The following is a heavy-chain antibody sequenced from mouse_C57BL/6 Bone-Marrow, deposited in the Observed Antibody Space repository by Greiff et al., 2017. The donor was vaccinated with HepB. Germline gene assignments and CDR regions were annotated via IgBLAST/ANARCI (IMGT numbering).Heavy chain of an antibody. V-gene: IGHV1-5*01. CDR1: GYTFTSYW. J-gene: IGHJ3*01. Sequence: VQLQQSGTVLARPGASVKMSCKTSGYTFTSYWMHWVKQRPGQGLEWIGAIYPGTSDTSYNQKFKGKAKLTAVTAASTAYMELSSLTNEDSAVYYCTRSPNYDYDVSWFAYWGQGTLVTVSA. CDR3: TRSPNYDYDVSWFAY. D-gene: IGHD2-4*01. CDR2: IYPGTSDT.